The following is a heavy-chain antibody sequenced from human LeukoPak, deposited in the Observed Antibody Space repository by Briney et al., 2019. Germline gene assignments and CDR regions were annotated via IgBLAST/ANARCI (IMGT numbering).Heavy chain of an antibody. CDR2: INPNSGGT. V-gene: IGHV1-2*02. CDR1: GYPFTGYY. D-gene: IGHD2-21*01. Sequence: GASVKVSCKASGYPFTGYYIHWGRQAPGPGLEWMGWINPNSGGTNYAQKFQGRVTMTRDTSISTAYMEPPRLSSDDTAVFYCATAPLGGPFRCFDDRGQGTLVTVSS. J-gene: IGHJ5*02. CDR3: ATAPLGGPFRCFDD.